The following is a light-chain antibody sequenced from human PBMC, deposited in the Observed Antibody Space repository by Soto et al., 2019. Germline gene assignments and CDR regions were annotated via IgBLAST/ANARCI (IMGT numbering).Light chain of an antibody. J-gene: IGKJ5*01. V-gene: IGKV1-33*01. Sequence: IQMTQSPSSLSASVGDRVTITCQATQDIRKYLNWYQQKPGKAPKLLIYDASSLGTGVPSRFSGSGSGTDFTFTISNLQPEDFATYYCQQSYSTPITFGQGTRLEIK. CDR3: QQSYSTPIT. CDR1: QDIRKY. CDR2: DAS.